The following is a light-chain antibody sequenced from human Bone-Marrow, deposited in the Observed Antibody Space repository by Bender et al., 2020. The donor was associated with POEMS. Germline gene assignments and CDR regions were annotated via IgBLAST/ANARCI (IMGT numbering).Light chain of an antibody. CDR3: SSYAGSNNYV. Sequence: QSALTQPPSASGSPGQSVTISCTGTSSDVGGSNYVSWYQQHPGKVPKVVIYEVSKRPSGVPDRFSGSKSGNTASLTVSGLQAEDEADYYCSSYAGSNNYVFGIGTKVTVL. CDR2: EVS. V-gene: IGLV2-8*01. CDR1: SSDVGGSNY. J-gene: IGLJ1*01.